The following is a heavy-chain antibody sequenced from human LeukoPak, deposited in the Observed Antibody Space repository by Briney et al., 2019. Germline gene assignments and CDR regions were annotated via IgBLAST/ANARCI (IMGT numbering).Heavy chain of an antibody. CDR1: GFSFGNYV. J-gene: IGHJ4*02. CDR2: ISGTGFTT. Sequence: GGSLRLSCAAAGFSFGNYVINWVRQAPGRGLEWVSSISGTGFTTKYADSVKGRFTISRDNSKNTVYLQMNSLRAEDTAVYYCANEIRPNDYWGQGTLVTVSS. V-gene: IGHV3-23*01. D-gene: IGHD4-17*01. CDR3: ANEIRPNDY.